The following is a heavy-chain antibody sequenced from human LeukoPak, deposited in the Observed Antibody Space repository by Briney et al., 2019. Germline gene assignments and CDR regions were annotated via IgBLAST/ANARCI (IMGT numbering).Heavy chain of an antibody. V-gene: IGHV1-69*13. CDR1: GYTFTSYA. CDR3: ARGPVPRYYYYGMDV. J-gene: IGHJ6*02. Sequence: SVKVSCKASGYTFTSYAISWVRQAPGQGLEWMGGIIPIFGTANYAQKFQGRVTITADESTSTAYMELSSLRSEDTAVYYCARGPVPRYYYYGMDVWGQGTTVTVSS. CDR2: IIPIFGTA.